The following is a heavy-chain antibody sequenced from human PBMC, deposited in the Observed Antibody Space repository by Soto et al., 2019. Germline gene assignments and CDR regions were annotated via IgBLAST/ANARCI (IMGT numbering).Heavy chain of an antibody. CDR2: ISTDSSYI. CDR1: GFPFSSHS. Sequence: EVQLVESGGGLVKPGGSLRLSCAASGFPFSSHSMHWVRQAPGKGLEWVSSISTDSSYIYYAESLKGRFTISRDNAKNSLYLQMNSLRAEDTAVYFCARDLYDGSSSYYRVGLDVW. D-gene: IGHD3-22*01. J-gene: IGHJ6*01. CDR3: ARDLYDGSSSYYRVGLDV. V-gene: IGHV3-21*01.